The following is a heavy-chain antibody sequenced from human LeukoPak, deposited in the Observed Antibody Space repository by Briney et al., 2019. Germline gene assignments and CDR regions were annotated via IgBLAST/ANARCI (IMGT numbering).Heavy chain of an antibody. V-gene: IGHV3-66*01. D-gene: IGHD3-9*01. Sequence: GGSLRLSCAASGFNVNSNQMSWVRQAPGKGLEWVSVMYSGGITYYAGSVKGRVTISRDNYRNTLSLQMNSMRVEDTGVYYCARDLRETGHRDWGQGTLVIVSS. CDR1: GFNVNSNQ. CDR3: ARDLRETGHRD. CDR2: MYSGGIT. J-gene: IGHJ4*02.